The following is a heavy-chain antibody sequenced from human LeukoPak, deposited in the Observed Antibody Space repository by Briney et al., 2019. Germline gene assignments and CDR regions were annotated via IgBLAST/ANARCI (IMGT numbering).Heavy chain of an antibody. J-gene: IGHJ4*02. Sequence: PGGSLRLSCAASGFTFSSYWMHWVRQAPGKGLVWVSRINSDGSSTSYADSVKGRFTISRDNAKNTLYLQMNSLRAEDTAVYYCARAGMAAAENLFDYWGQGTLVTVSS. CDR2: INSDGSST. D-gene: IGHD6-13*01. CDR1: GFTFSSYW. CDR3: ARAGMAAAENLFDY. V-gene: IGHV3-74*01.